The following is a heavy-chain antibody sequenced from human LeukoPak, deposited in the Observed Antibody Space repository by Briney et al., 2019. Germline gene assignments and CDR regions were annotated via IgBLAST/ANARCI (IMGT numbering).Heavy chain of an antibody. V-gene: IGHV3-7*01. Sequence: HSGGSPRLSCAASGITLSTYWMSWVRQAPGKGLEWVANIKQDGSEKYYVDSVKGRFTISRDNAKNSVYLQMNSLRAEDTAVYYCARRYCSGISCQHHKAWDYFDYWGQGTLVTVSS. J-gene: IGHJ4*02. CDR1: GITLSTYW. D-gene: IGHD2-15*01. CDR2: IKQDGSEK. CDR3: ARRYCSGISCQHHKAWDYFDY.